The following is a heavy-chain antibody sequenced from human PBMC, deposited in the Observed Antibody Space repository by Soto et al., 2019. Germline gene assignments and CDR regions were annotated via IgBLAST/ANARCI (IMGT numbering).Heavy chain of an antibody. CDR2: IYPGDSDT. V-gene: IGHV5-51*01. CDR1: GYSFTSYW. Sequence: GDSLKISFEGSGYSFTSYWIGWVRQMSGKGLEWMGIIYPGDSDTRYSPSFQGQVTISADKSISTAYLQWSSLKASDTAMYYCARLGYYYGSGSSSPADNWFDPWGQGTLVTVSS. J-gene: IGHJ5*02. D-gene: IGHD3-10*01. CDR3: ARLGYYYGSGSSSPADNWFDP.